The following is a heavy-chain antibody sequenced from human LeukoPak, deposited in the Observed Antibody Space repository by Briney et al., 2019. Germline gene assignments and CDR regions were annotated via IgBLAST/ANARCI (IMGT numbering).Heavy chain of an antibody. Sequence: GGSLRLSCAASGFTFSSYWMSWVRQAPGKGLEWVANIKQDGSEKYYVDSEKGRFTISRDNAKNSLYLQMNSLRAEDTAVYYCARDEFSYSGSYSFYWGQGTLVTVSS. D-gene: IGHD1-26*01. CDR3: ARDEFSYSGSYSFY. J-gene: IGHJ4*02. V-gene: IGHV3-7*03. CDR1: GFTFSSYW. CDR2: IKQDGSEK.